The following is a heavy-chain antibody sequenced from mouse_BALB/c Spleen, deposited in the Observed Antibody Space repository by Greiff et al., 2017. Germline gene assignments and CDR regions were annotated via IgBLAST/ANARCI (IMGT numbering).Heavy chain of an antibody. CDR2: ICSGGST. V-gene: IGHV2-2*02. CDR1: GFSLTSYG. CDR3: ANGEGGDGAMDY. D-gene: IGHD3-3*01. J-gene: IGHJ4*01. Sequence: VQLQQSGPGLVQPSQCLSITCTVSGFSLTSYGVHWVRQSPGKGLEWLGVICSGGSTDYNAAFITRLSISEDNSKSQVFFKMNSLQANDAAIYYCANGEGGDGAMDYWGQGTSVTVSS.